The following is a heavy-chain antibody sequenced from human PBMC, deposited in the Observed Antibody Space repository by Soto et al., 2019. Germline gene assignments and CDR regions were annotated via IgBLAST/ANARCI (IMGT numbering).Heavy chain of an antibody. CDR1: GGTFNTYT. Sequence: QVQVVQSGAEVKKPASSVKVSCKPSGGTFNTYTVNWVRLAPGHGGEWMGRFIPSLDMANYAQKFQDRVTITADRSTFTAYMELNSLTSDDTAVYYCAITYCRDNSCPRDFDFWGPGTRVTVSS. CDR3: AITYCRDNSCPRDFDF. J-gene: IGHJ4*02. D-gene: IGHD2-21*01. V-gene: IGHV1-69*02. CDR2: FIPSLDMA.